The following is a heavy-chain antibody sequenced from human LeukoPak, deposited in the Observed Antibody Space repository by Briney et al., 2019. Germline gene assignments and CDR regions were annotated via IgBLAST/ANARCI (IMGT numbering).Heavy chain of an antibody. J-gene: IGHJ5*02. D-gene: IGHD5-18*01. CDR1: GGSISSSSYY. CDR3: AVPGLGYSYGNWFDP. V-gene: IGHV4-39*01. CDR2: IYYSGST. Sequence: NSSETLSLTCTVSGGSISSSSYYWGWIRQPPGKGLEWIGSIYYSGSTYYNPSLKSRVTISVDTSKNQFSLKLSSVTAADTAVYYCAVPGLGYSYGNWFDPWGQGTLVTVSS.